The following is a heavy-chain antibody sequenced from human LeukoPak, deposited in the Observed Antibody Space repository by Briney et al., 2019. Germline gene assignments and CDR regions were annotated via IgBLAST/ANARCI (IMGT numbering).Heavy chain of an antibody. CDR1: GFTFGDYA. Sequence: SGGSLRLSCTASGFTFGDYAMSWVRQAPGKGLEWVGFIRSKAYGGTTEYAASVKGRFTISRDDSKNALYLQMNSLKTEDTAVYYCTTDPGRRITTVPYWGQGTLVTVSS. V-gene: IGHV3-49*04. CDR2: IRSKAYGGTT. D-gene: IGHD3-22*01. J-gene: IGHJ4*02. CDR3: TTDPGRRITTVPY.